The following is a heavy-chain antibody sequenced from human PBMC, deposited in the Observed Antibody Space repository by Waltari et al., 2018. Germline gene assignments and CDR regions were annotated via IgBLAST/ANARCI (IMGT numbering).Heavy chain of an antibody. CDR2: IYYSGST. J-gene: IGHJ3*02. CDR3: ARQTWIQLWLYAFDI. Sequence: LQLQESGPGLVTPSATLSLTCTVSGGSISSSIYYWGWIRQPPGKGLEWIGSIYYSGSTYYNPSLKSRVTISVDTSKNQFSLKLSSVTAADTAVYYCARQTWIQLWLYAFDIWGQGTMVTVSS. CDR1: GGSISSSIYY. V-gene: IGHV4-39*01. D-gene: IGHD5-18*01.